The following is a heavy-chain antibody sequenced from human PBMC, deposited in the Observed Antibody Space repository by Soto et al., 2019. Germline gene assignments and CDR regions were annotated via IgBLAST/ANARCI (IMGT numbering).Heavy chain of an antibody. J-gene: IGHJ5*02. CDR3: ARVIVVVVAADNWFDP. V-gene: IGHV3-66*01. CDR2: IYSGGST. Sequence: VQLVESGGGLVQPGGSLRLSCAASGFTVSSNYMSWVRQAPGKGLEWVSVIYSGGSTYYADSVKGRFTISRDNSKNTLYLQMNSLRAEDTAVYYCARVIVVVVAADNWFDPWGQGTLVTVSS. D-gene: IGHD2-15*01. CDR1: GFTVSSNY.